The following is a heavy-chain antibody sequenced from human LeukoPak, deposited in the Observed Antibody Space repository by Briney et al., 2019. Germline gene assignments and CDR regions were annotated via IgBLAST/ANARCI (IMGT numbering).Heavy chain of an antibody. CDR3: AKEGYNWSLDS. Sequence: GGSLRLSCAASGFTFSSYGMHWVRQAPGKGLEWVTLISYDGSNKYYADSVKGRFTISRDNSKNTLYLQMNSLRAEDTTVYYCAKEGYNWSLDSWGQGTLVTVSS. CDR2: ISYDGSNK. J-gene: IGHJ4*02. V-gene: IGHV3-30*18. D-gene: IGHD1-20*01. CDR1: GFTFSSYG.